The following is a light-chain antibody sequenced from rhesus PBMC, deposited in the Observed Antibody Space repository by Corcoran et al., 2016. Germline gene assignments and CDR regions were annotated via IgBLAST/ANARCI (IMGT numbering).Light chain of an antibody. CDR1: QSLLDSEDGNTY. Sequence: DIVMTQTPLSLPVTPGEPASISCRSSQSLLDSEDGNTYLDWYLQKPGQSPQLLSYEVSNRASGDPDRVSGSVSDSDVILKISRVEAEDVGVYYCMQALEFPPTFGGGTKVEIK. V-gene: IGKV2-104*02. J-gene: IGKJ4*01. CDR2: EVS. CDR3: MQALEFPPT.